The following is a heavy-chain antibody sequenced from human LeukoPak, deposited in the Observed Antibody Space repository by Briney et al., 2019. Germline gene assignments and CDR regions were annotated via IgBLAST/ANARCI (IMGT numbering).Heavy chain of an antibody. J-gene: IGHJ4*02. CDR3: ARDISGSYRS. Sequence: GASVKVSCKASGYNFNIYDINWVRQTTGQGLEWMGRINPNSGGTNYAQKFQGRVTMTRDTSISTAYMELSRLRSDDTAVYYCARDISGSYRSWGQGTLVTVSS. V-gene: IGHV1-2*06. CDR2: INPNSGGT. D-gene: IGHD1-26*01. CDR1: GYNFNIYD.